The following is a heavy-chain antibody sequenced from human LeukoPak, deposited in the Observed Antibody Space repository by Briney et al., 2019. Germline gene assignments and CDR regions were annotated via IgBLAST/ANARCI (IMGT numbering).Heavy chain of an antibody. J-gene: IGHJ4*02. CDR3: ARSSPKDSSSWFDYFDY. D-gene: IGHD6-13*01. CDR2: TIPIFGTA. V-gene: IGHV1-69*05. CDR1: GGTFSSYA. Sequence: SVKVSCKASGGTFSSYAISWVRQAPGQGLEWMGRTIPIFGTANYAQKFQGRVTITTDESTSTAYMELSSLRSEDTAVYYCARSSPKDSSSWFDYFDYWGQGTLVTVSS.